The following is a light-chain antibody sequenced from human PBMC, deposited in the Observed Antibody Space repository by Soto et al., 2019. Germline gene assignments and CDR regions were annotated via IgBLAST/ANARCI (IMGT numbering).Light chain of an antibody. V-gene: IGKV1-33*01. CDR2: DAS. Sequence: DIQMTQSPSSLSASVGDRVTITCQASQDISNYLNWYHHKSQRAPKLLIYDASNLNTGVPTRFSGSGFGTHFIFNISSLQPDDAGTYYCQQSVSLPLSFGGGTRVEIK. CDR1: QDISNY. CDR3: QQSVSLPLS. J-gene: IGKJ4*01.